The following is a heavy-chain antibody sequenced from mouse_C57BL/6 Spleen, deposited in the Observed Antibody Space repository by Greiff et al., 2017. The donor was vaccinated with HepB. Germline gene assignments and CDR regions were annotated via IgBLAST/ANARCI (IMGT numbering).Heavy chain of an antibody. D-gene: IGHD2-1*01. CDR3: ARGFYPYAMDS. CDR1: GFTFSSYA. Sequence: EVQRVESGGGLVKPGGSLKLSCAASGFTFSSYAMSWVRQTPEKRLEWVATISDGGSYTYYPDNVKGRFTISRDNAKNNLDLQMRHLKSEDTARYYCARGFYPYAMDSLGQGASVTVAS. CDR2: ISDGGSYT. J-gene: IGHJ4*01. V-gene: IGHV5-4*01.